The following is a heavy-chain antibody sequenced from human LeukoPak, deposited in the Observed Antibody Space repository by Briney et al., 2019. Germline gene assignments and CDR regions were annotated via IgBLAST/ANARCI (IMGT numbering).Heavy chain of an antibody. D-gene: IGHD6-6*01. J-gene: IGHJ4*02. CDR3: ASQGGAARRGDY. V-gene: IGHV4-39*01. Sequence: PSETLSLTCNVSGGSISSGGSRWSWIRQHPGKGLEWIGYIYYSGSTYYNPSLKSRVTISVDTSKNQFSLKLSSVTAADTAVYYCASQGGAARRGDYWGQGTLVTVSS. CDR2: IYYSGST. CDR1: GGSISSGGSR.